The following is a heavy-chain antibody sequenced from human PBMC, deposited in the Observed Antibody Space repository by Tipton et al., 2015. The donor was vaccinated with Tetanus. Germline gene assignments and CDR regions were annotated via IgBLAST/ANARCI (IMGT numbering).Heavy chain of an antibody. D-gene: IGHD3-10*01. CDR2: IYYSGST. CDR1: GGSISTYY. CDR3: ARLGGPTTDFFYGLDV. Sequence: GLVKPSETLSLTCIVSGGSISTYYWSWIRQRPGKGLEWIGGIYYSGSTYYNPSLESRLTVSVDTSKNHISLRLRSVTAADTAVYFCARLGGPTTDFFYGLDVWGRGTTVIVSS. V-gene: IGHV4-59*05. J-gene: IGHJ6*02.